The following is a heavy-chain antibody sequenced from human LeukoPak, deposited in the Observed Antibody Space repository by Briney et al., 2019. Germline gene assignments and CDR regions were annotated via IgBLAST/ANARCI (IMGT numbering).Heavy chain of an antibody. J-gene: IGHJ4*02. CDR3: AKQYSGYDPSSWPIDY. CDR2: ISGSGRRT. D-gene: IGHD5-12*01. Sequence: VQPGGSLRLSCAASGFTFSSYAMSWVRQAPGKGLEWVSSISGSGRRTYYADSVKGRFTISRDNSKNTLYLQMNSLRAEDTAVYYCAKQYSGYDPSSWPIDYWGQGTLVIVSS. CDR1: GFTFSSYA. V-gene: IGHV3-23*01.